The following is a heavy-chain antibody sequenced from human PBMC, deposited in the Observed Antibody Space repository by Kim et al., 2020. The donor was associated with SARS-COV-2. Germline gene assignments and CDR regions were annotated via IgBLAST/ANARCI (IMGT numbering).Heavy chain of an antibody. CDR3: ARGTSDYYGMDV. Sequence: YYADSVKSRFTISRDNAKNSLYLQMSSLRAEDTAVYYCARGTSDYYGMDVWGEGTTVTVSS. J-gene: IGHJ6*02. V-gene: IGHV3-21*01.